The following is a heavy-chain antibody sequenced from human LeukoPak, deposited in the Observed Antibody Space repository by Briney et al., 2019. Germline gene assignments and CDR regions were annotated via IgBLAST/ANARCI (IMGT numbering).Heavy chain of an antibody. D-gene: IGHD2-15*01. CDR1: GYTFTGYY. CDR2: ISAYNGNT. V-gene: IGHV1-18*04. Sequence: GASVKVSCKASGYTFTGYYMHWVRQAPGQGLEWMGWISAYNGNTNYAQKLQGRVTMTTDTSTSTAYMELRSLRSDDTAVYYCARIYLAATLSYGDYWGQGTLVTVSS. CDR3: ARIYLAATLSYGDY. J-gene: IGHJ4*02.